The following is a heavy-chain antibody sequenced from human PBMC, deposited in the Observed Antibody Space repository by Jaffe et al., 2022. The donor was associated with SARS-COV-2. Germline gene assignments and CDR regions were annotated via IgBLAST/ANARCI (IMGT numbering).Heavy chain of an antibody. CDR1: GGSFSGYY. CDR2: INHSGST. V-gene: IGHV4-34*01. Sequence: QVQLQQWGAGLLKPSETLSLTCAVYGGSFSGYYWSWIRQPPGKGLEWIGEINHSGSTNYNPSLKSRVTISVDTSKNQFSLKLSSVTAADTAVYYCAVNYRQSIFFDYWGQGTLVTVSS. CDR3: AVNYRQSIFFDY. J-gene: IGHJ4*02. D-gene: IGHD1-7*01.